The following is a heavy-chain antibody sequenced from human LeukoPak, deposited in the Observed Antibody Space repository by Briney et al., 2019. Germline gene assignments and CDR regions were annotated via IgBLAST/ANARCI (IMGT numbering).Heavy chain of an antibody. Sequence: PGGSLRLSCAASGFTFSGYSMNWVRQAPGKGLEWVSSITSSSSYIYYSDSVKGRFTISRDNAKNSMYLQMNSLRAEDTAVYYCARDGHFYGSGSRPYYYYYMDVWGKGTTVTVSS. J-gene: IGHJ6*03. CDR1: GFTFSGYS. CDR3: ARDGHFYGSGSRPYYYYYMDV. V-gene: IGHV3-21*01. D-gene: IGHD3-10*01. CDR2: ITSSSSYI.